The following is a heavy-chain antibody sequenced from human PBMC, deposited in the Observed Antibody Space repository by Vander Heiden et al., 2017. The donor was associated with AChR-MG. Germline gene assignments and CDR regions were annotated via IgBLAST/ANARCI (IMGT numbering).Heavy chain of an antibody. CDR2: ISYDGSNK. Sequence: QVQLVESGGGVVQPGRSLRLSCAASGSTFSRYAMHGDRQAPGKGLEWVAVISYDGSNKDYADSVKGRFTISRDNAKNTLYLQMNSLRAEDTAVYYCARRCIAAAGPGDYYYYYMDVWGKGTTVTVSS. V-gene: IGHV3-30-3*01. CDR3: ARRCIAAAGPGDYYYYYMDV. CDR1: GSTFSRYA. J-gene: IGHJ6*03. D-gene: IGHD6-13*01.